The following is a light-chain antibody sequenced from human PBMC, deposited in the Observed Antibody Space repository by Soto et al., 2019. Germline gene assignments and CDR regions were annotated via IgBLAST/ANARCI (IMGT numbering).Light chain of an antibody. Sequence: EIVLTQSPGTLSLSPGERATLSCRASQSVSSSYLAWYKQKPGQAPRLLIYGASSRATGIPDRFSGSGSGTDVTLTISRLEPEDFAVYYCQQYGSVYTFGEGTKLEIK. J-gene: IGKJ2*01. CDR3: QQYGSVYT. CDR1: QSVSSSY. CDR2: GAS. V-gene: IGKV3-20*01.